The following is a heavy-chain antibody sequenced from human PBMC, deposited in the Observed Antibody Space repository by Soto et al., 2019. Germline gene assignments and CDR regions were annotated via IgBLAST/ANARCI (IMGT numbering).Heavy chain of an antibody. Sequence: EVQLVESGGGLVQPGGSLRLSCAASGFTVSSNYMSWVRQAPGKGLEWVSVIYSGGSTYYADSVKGRFTISRDNSKNTLYIQMNSLRAEDTAVYYCARDSSANPIITFAAFDIWGQGTMVTVSS. CDR2: IYSGGST. D-gene: IGHD3-16*01. J-gene: IGHJ3*02. CDR3: ARDSSANPIITFAAFDI. CDR1: GFTVSSNY. V-gene: IGHV3-66*01.